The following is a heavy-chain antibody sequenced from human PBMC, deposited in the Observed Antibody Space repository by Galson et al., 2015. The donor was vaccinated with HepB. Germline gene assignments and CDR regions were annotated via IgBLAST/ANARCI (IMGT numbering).Heavy chain of an antibody. CDR2: IFSNDEK. Sequence: PALVKPTQTLTLTCTVSGFSLSNARMGVSWIRQPPGKALEWHAHIFSNDEKSYNTSLKSRLTISKDTSKSQVVLTMTNMDPVDTATYFCARISVGFCSSTTCYNWFGPWGQGTLVTVSS. CDR1: GFSLSNARMG. CDR3: ARISVGFCSSTTCYNWFGP. J-gene: IGHJ5*02. D-gene: IGHD2-2*01. V-gene: IGHV2-26*01.